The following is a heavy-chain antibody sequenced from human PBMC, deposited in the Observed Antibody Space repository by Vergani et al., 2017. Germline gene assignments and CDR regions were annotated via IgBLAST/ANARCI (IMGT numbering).Heavy chain of an antibody. Sequence: QVQLVQSGSEVRKPGASVKVSCQVSGYSLTELTIHWVRQAPGKGLEWMGGFEPEHGEVTFAHHIQGRVTMTEDRSTDTAYMELSSLRPEDTALYYCAIGTDYYDSSGYYLDYWGQGTLVTVSS. D-gene: IGHD3-22*01. J-gene: IGHJ4*02. CDR1: GYSLTELT. V-gene: IGHV1-24*01. CDR2: FEPEHGEV. CDR3: AIGTDYYDSSGYYLDY.